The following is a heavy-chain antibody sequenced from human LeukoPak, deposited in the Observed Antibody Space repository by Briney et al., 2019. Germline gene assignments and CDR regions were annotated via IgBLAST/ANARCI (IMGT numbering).Heavy chain of an antibody. J-gene: IGHJ3*02. CDR2: ISSSSSYI. Sequence: GGSLRLSCAASGFTFSSYAMSWVRQAPGKGLEWVSSISSSSSYIYYADSVKGRFTISRDNAKNSLYLQMNSLRAEDTAVYYCARARGDGYSWDLDAFDIWGQGTMVTVSS. V-gene: IGHV3-21*01. CDR3: ARARGDGYSWDLDAFDI. CDR1: GFTFSSYA. D-gene: IGHD5-24*01.